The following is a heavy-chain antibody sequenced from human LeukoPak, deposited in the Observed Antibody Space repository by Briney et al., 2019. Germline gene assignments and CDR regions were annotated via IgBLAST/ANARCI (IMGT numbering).Heavy chain of an antibody. J-gene: IGHJ4*02. CDR1: GYTFTSYY. Sequence: VASVKVSCKASGYTFTSYYMHWVRQAPGQGLEWMGIINPSGGSTSYAQKFQGRVTMTRDTSTSTVYMELSSLRSEDTAVYYCAVEETYYYDSSGYYPGYFDYWGQGTLVTVSS. V-gene: IGHV1-46*01. D-gene: IGHD3-22*01. CDR2: INPSGGST. CDR3: AVEETYYYDSSGYYPGYFDY.